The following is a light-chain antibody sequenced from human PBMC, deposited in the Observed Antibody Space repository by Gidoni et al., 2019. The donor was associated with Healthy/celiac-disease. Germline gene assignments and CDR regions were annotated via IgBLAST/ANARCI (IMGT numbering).Light chain of an antibody. CDR3: QQFNISPLT. J-gene: IGKJ4*01. CDR1: QSINNW. V-gene: IGKV1-5*03. CDR2: KAS. Sequence: DIQMTQSPSTLSASVGDRVTITCRASQSINNWLAWYQQKPGKAPKLLIYKASTVASGVPSRFSGSGSGTEFTLTISSLQPDDFATYYCQQFNISPLTFGGXTKVEIK.